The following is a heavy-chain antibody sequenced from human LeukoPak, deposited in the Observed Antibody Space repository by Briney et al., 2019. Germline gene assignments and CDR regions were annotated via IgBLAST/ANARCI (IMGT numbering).Heavy chain of an antibody. CDR3: ARKGSDTWYTYYFDP. V-gene: IGHV4-4*02. Sequence: PSGTLSLTCAVSGDSISSNNWWSWVRRSPGRGLEWVGEIFHSGSTNYNAALGSRVIVSLDKSKNQFSLKLSSVTAEDTAIYYCARKGSDTWYTYYFDPWGQGTLVTVSS. J-gene: IGHJ5*02. D-gene: IGHD2/OR15-2a*01. CDR1: GDSISSNNW. CDR2: IFHSGST.